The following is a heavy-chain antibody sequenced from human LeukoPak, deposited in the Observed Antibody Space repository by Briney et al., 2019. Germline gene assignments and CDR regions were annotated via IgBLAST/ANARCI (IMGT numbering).Heavy chain of an antibody. D-gene: IGHD5-12*01. J-gene: IGHJ6*02. V-gene: IGHV4-30-4*01. CDR1: GGSLSSGDYY. Sequence: SETLSLTCTVSGGSLSSGDYYWSWIRQPPGTGLEWIGYIYYSGSTYYNPSLKSRVTISVDTSKNQFSLKLSSVTAADTAVYYCARYRVDIVAEYYGMDVWGQGTTVTVSS. CDR2: IYYSGST. CDR3: ARYRVDIVAEYYGMDV.